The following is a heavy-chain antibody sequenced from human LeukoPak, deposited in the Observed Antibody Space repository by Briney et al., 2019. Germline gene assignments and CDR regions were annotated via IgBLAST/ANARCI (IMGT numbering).Heavy chain of an antibody. Sequence: ASVKVSCTASGYTFTSYYMHWVRQAPGRGLEWMGIINPGGGSTSYAQKFQGRVTMTRDTSISTAYMELSRLRSDDTAVYYCARVPTGGDYVWGSYRRVYFDYWGQGTLVTVSS. J-gene: IGHJ4*02. V-gene: IGHV1-46*01. D-gene: IGHD3-16*02. CDR1: GYTFTSYY. CDR2: INPGGGST. CDR3: ARVPTGGDYVWGSYRRVYFDY.